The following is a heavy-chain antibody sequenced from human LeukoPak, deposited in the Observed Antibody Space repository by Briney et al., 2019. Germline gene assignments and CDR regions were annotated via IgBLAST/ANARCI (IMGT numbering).Heavy chain of an antibody. D-gene: IGHD6-19*01. V-gene: IGHV3-48*04. J-gene: IGHJ5*02. CDR1: GFTFSSYS. Sequence: GGSLRLSCAASGFTFSSYSMNWVRQAPGKGLEWVSYISSSGSTIYYADSVKGRFTISRDNAKNSLYLQMNSLRAEDTAVYYCARVRAVAGSSWGQGTLVTVSS. CDR2: ISSSGSTI. CDR3: ARVRAVAGSS.